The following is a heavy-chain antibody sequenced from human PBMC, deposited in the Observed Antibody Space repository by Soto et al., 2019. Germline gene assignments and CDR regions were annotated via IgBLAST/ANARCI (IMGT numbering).Heavy chain of an antibody. Sequence: PGGSLRLSCAASGFTFSSYGMHWVRQAPGKGLEWVSSISSSSSYIYYADSVKGRFTISRDNAKNSLYLQMNSLRAEDTAVYYCASGGNYDILTGLNYWGQGTLVTVSS. D-gene: IGHD3-9*01. CDR1: GFTFSSYG. J-gene: IGHJ4*02. CDR2: ISSSSSYI. V-gene: IGHV3-21*01. CDR3: ASGGNYDILTGLNY.